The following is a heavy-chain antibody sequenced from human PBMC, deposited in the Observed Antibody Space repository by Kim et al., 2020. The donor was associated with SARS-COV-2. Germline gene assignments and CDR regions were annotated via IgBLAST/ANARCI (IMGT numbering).Heavy chain of an antibody. J-gene: IGHJ3*02. D-gene: IGHD3-22*01. Sequence: SVKVSCKASGGTFSSYAISWVRQAPGQGLDWMGGIFPLFGTANYAQKFQGRVTITADESTSTAYMELSSLRSEDTAVYYCARWGENSDYYDSSGPDAFDIWGQGTMVTVSS. CDR2: IFPLFGTA. CDR1: GGTFSSYA. CDR3: ARWGENSDYYDSSGPDAFDI. V-gene: IGHV1-69*13.